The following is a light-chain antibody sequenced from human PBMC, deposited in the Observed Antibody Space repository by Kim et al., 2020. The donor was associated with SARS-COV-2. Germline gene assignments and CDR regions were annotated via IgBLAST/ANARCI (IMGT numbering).Light chain of an antibody. Sequence: GQKFTISCSGRSSNIGDNYVSWYQQHPGTAPKLLIYDNNKRPSGIPDRFSGSKSGTSATLGITGLQTGDEADYYCGTWDSSLSAVVFGGGTKLTVL. V-gene: IGLV1-51*01. CDR3: GTWDSSLSAVV. CDR1: SSNIGDNY. J-gene: IGLJ2*01. CDR2: DNN.